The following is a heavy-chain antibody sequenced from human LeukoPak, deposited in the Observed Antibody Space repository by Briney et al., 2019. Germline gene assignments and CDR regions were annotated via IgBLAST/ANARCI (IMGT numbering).Heavy chain of an antibody. CDR3: ARDRYGSGTSPDSFDI. CDR2: ISSSSNVI. D-gene: IGHD3-10*01. CDR1: GFTFNTYS. V-gene: IGHV3-48*02. Sequence: GGSLRLSCVASGFTFNTYSMNWVRQAPGKGLEWLSYISSSSNVIYDADSVKGRFTISRDNVKNSLYLQMNTLRDENTAVYFCARDRYGSGTSPDSFDIWGQGTMVTVSS. J-gene: IGHJ3*02.